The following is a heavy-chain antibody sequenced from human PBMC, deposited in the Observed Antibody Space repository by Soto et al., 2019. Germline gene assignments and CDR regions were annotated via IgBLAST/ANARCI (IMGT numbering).Heavy chain of an antibody. V-gene: IGHV3-7*01. CDR2: INQDGSEI. D-gene: IGHD3-10*01. J-gene: IGHJ6*03. CDR1: GFTFRSYW. CDR3: ARDFPVRPGITYYFYMDV. Sequence: EVQLVESGGGLVQPGGSLRLSCAASGFTFRSYWMSWVRQAPGKGLEWVANINQDGSEIYYVDSVEGRFSISRDNAENSPFLPMNSLRAEDTAVYYCARDFPVRPGITYYFYMDVWGTGTTVTVSS.